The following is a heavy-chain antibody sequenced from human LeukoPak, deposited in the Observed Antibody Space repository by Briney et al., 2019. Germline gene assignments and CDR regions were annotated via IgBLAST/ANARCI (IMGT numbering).Heavy chain of an antibody. CDR3: ARSYCYGSGYDY. J-gene: IGHJ4*02. CDR1: GFTVSSNY. D-gene: IGHD3-10*01. Sequence: PGGSLRLSCAASGFTVSSNYMSWVRQAPGKGLEWVSVIYSGGTTYYADSVTGRFTISRDNSKNTLYLQMNSLRVEDTAVYYCARSYCYGSGYDYWGQGTLVTVSS. V-gene: IGHV3-53*01. CDR2: IYSGGTT.